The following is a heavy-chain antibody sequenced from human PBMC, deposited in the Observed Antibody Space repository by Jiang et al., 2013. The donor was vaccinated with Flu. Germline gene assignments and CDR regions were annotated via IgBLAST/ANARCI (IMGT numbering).Heavy chain of an antibody. CDR3: ASQVELWLYLGVGWFDP. J-gene: IGHJ5*02. V-gene: IGHV4-39*01. D-gene: IGHD5-18*01. CDR2: VYYSGST. Sequence: GLVKPSETLSLTCTVSGASTGSSGYYWAWIRQPPGKGLEWIGNVYYSGSTKYNPSLKSRVTISVDTSKNQFSLKLSSVTAADTAVYYCASQVELWLYLGVGWFDPWGQGTLVTVSS. CDR1: GASTGSSGYY.